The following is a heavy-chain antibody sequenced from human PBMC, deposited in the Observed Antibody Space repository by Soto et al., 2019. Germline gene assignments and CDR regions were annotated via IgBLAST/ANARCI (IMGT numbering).Heavy chain of an antibody. CDR2: TSGSGGRS. CDR1: RSSFSSYA. D-gene: IGHD2-15*01. Sequence: LLEAGGGLVHPGGSLRLSCSASRSSFSSYAINWVRQLPGKGLEWVSSTSGSGGRSDYRDSVRGRFTVSRDNQESMVYLQMNNLRVEDTAEYYCTTSPSGTWPGGYYHFMAVWGKGTTVIVSS. J-gene: IGHJ6*03. V-gene: IGHV3-23*01. CDR3: TTSPSGTWPGGYYHFMAV.